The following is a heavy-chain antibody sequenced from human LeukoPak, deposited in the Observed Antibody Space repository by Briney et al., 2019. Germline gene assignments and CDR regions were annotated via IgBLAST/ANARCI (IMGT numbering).Heavy chain of an antibody. D-gene: IGHD2-2*01. J-gene: IGHJ4*02. CDR1: GFTFSSYA. Sequence: GGSLRLSCAASGFTFSSYAMSWVRQAPGKGLEWVSAISGSGGSTYYADSVKGRFTISRDNSKNTLYLQMNSLRAEDTAVYYCAKARGYCSSTSCSQKFYSSSDYFDYWGQGTLVTVSS. V-gene: IGHV3-23*01. CDR2: ISGSGGST. CDR3: AKARGYCSSTSCSQKFYSSSDYFDY.